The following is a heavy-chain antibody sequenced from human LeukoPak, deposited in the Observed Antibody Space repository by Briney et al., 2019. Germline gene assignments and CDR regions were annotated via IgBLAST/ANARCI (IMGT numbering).Heavy chain of an antibody. V-gene: IGHV4-59*01. Sequence: SETLSLTCTVSGGSISGYWCSWIRRPPGKGLEWIGYIYYSGTTNYNPSLNSRVTMSVDTSKSQFSLQLSSVTAADTAVYYCARGDTRGNDIWGQGTMVTVSS. CDR1: GGSISGYW. D-gene: IGHD1-26*01. J-gene: IGHJ3*02. CDR3: ARGDTRGNDI. CDR2: IYYSGTT.